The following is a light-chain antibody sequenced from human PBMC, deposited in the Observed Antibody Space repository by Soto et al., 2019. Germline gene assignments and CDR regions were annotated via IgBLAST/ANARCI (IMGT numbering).Light chain of an antibody. V-gene: IGKV1-5*03. CDR2: TAS. CDR3: QQYNSYSRGT. J-gene: IGKJ1*01. CDR1: QNINNW. Sequence: DLQMTQSPSTLSASVGDRVTITCRASQNINNWLAWYQQKPGKVPKLLIYTASSLESGDPSRFSGSGSGTEFTLTISCLQPDDFATYYCQQYNSYSRGTFGQGTKVEIK.